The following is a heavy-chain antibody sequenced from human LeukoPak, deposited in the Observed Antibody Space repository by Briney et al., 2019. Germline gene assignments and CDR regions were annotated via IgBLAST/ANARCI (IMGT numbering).Heavy chain of an antibody. D-gene: IGHD5-24*01. Sequence: GGSLRLSCAASGFTFSSYAMSWVRQAPGKGLEWVSAISRSGGSTYYADSVKGRFTISRDNSKNTLYLQMNSLRAEDTAVYYCAKDRGSRDGYKWAYYYYYYYMDVWGKGTTVTVSS. V-gene: IGHV3-23*01. CDR3: AKDRGSRDGYKWAYYYYYYYMDV. CDR2: ISRSGGST. J-gene: IGHJ6*03. CDR1: GFTFSSYA.